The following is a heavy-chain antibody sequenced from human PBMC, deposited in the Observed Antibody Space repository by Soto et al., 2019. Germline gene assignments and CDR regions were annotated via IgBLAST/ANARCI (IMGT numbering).Heavy chain of an antibody. V-gene: IGHV4-61*01. Sequence: PSETLSLTCTVSGGSVCSGSYYWSWIRQPPGKGLEWIGYIYYSGSTNYNPSLNSRVTISVDTSKNQFSLKLNSVTAADTAVYYCARGRIIGPWGRGALVTVSS. CDR1: GGSVCSGSYY. D-gene: IGHD2-15*01. J-gene: IGHJ5*02. CDR2: IYYSGST. CDR3: ARGRIIGP.